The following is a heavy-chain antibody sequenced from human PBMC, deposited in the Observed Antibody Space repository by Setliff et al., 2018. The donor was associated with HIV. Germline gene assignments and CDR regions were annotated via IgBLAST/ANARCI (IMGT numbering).Heavy chain of an antibody. CDR3: ARPRVFDSFDV. V-gene: IGHV1-2*06. CDR2: ISPDNGAA. Sequence: ASVKVSCKAIGYMILGYKMSWVRQAPGQGLEWIGRISPDNGAAEYAPKFQGRVSMTLDTSISTAYLEIPRLTSDDAAVYFCARPRVFDSFDVWGQGTKVTVSS. D-gene: IGHD6-6*01. CDR1: GYMILGYK. J-gene: IGHJ3*01.